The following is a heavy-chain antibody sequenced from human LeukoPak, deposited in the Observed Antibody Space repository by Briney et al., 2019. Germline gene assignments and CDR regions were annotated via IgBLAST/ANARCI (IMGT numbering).Heavy chain of an antibody. Sequence: GGSLRLSCAASGFTFSSYNMNWVRQAPGKGLEWVSYISSSSGTIFYADSVQGRFTISRGNAKNSLYLQMDSLRAEDTAVYYCARTTYYYDSSGYYWFDYWGQGTLVTVSS. CDR3: ARTTYYYDSSGYYWFDY. V-gene: IGHV3-48*01. CDR2: ISSSSGTI. CDR1: GFTFSSYN. J-gene: IGHJ4*02. D-gene: IGHD3-22*01.